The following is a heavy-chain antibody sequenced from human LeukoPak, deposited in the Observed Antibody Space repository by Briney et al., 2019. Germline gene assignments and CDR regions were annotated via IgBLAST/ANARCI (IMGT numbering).Heavy chain of an antibody. CDR1: GGSISSYY. V-gene: IGHV4-59*08. D-gene: IGHD5/OR15-5a*01. J-gene: IGHJ6*02. CDR3: ARHGPLRPENYYYGMDV. Sequence: SETLSLTCTVSGGSISSYYWSWIRQPPGKGLEWIGDIYYSGSSNYNPSLKSRVTISVDTSKNQFSLKLSSVTAADTAVYYCARHGPLRPENYYYGMDVWGQGTTVSVS. CDR2: IYYSGSS.